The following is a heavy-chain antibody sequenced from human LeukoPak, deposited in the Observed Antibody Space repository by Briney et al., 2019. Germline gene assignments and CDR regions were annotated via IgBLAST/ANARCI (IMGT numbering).Heavy chain of an antibody. CDR2: ISWNSGSI. Sequence: GGSLRLSCAASGFTFDDYAMHWVRQAPGKGLEWVSGISWNSGSIGYADSVKGRFTISRDNAKNSLYLQMNSLRAEDTAVYYCASDPHHASRMDVWGQGTTVTVS. CDR1: GFTFDDYA. D-gene: IGHD1-14*01. V-gene: IGHV3-9*01. J-gene: IGHJ6*02. CDR3: ASDPHHASRMDV.